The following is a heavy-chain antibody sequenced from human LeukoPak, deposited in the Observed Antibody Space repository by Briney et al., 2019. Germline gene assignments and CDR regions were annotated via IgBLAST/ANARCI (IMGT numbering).Heavy chain of an antibody. CDR2: IRSSSSYI. V-gene: IGHV3-21*01. J-gene: IGHJ4*02. Sequence: GGSLRLSCAASGFSFSSYTMNWVRQAPGKGLEWVSSIRSSSSYIYYADSLKGRFTISRDNAKNSLYLQMNSLRAEDTAVYYCARDRGQRYFDYWGQGTLVTVSS. CDR3: ARDRGQRYFDY. CDR1: GFSFSSYT.